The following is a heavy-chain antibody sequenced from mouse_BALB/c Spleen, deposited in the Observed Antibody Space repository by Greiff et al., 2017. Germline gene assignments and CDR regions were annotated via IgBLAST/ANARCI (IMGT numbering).Heavy chain of an antibody. CDR2: IYPGSGST. CDR3: TRLGDYDDFDY. D-gene: IGHD2-4*01. J-gene: IGHJ2*01. Sequence: KQPGSELVRPGASVKLSCKASGYTFTSYWMHWVKQRHGQGLEWIGNIYPGSGSTNYDEKFKSKGTLTVDTSSSTAYMHLSSLTSEDSAVYYCTRLGDYDDFDYWGQGTTLTVSS. CDR1: GYTFTSYW. V-gene: IGHV1S22*01.